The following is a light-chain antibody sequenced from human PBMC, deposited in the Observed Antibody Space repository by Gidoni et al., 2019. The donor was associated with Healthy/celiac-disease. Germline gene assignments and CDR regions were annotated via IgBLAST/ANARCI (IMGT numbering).Light chain of an antibody. CDR3: QQRTA. CDR1: QSVSSY. V-gene: IGKV3-11*01. Sequence: EIVLTQSPATLSLSPGDRATLSCRASQSVSSYLAWYQQKPGQAPRLLIYAASNRATGIPARFSGSGSGTDFTLTISSLEPEDFAVYYCQQRTAFGQGTKVEIK. CDR2: AAS. J-gene: IGKJ1*01.